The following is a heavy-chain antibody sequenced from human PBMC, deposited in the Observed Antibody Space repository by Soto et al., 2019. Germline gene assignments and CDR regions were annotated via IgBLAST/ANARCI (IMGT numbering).Heavy chain of an antibody. D-gene: IGHD2-2*01. Sequence: PGGSLRLSCAASGFTFSSYSMNWVRQAPGKGLEWVSSISSSSSYIYYADSVKGRFTISRDNAKNSLYLQMNSLRAEDTAVYYCAREYCSSTSCYEDYYYYYMDVWGKGTTVTVSS. V-gene: IGHV3-21*01. J-gene: IGHJ6*03. CDR1: GFTFSSYS. CDR2: ISSSSSYI. CDR3: AREYCSSTSCYEDYYYYYMDV.